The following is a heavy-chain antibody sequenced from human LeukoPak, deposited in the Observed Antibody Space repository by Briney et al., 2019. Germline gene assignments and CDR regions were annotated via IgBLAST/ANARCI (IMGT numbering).Heavy chain of an antibody. D-gene: IGHD3-9*01. J-gene: IGHJ5*02. V-gene: IGHV1-2*02. CDR1: VYTFTGYY. CDR3: ASNYDILTGFHNWFDP. CDR2: INPNSGGT. Sequence: ASVKVSCKASVYTFTGYYMHWVRQAPGQGLEWMGWINPNSGGTNYAQKFQGRVTMTRDASISTAYMELSRLRSDDTAVYYCASNYDILTGFHNWFDPWGQGTLVTVSS.